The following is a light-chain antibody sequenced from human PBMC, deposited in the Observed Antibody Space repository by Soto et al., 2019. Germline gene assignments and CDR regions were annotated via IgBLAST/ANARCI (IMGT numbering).Light chain of an antibody. J-gene: IGKJ2*01. CDR1: QSVNGNY. Sequence: EIVLTQSPGTLSLSPGERATLSCRASQSVNGNYLTWYQQKPGQAPRLLIYGASTRATGTPDRFSGSGSGTDFTLTISRLEPEDFAVYYCQQYDSSFRYTFGQGTKLEIK. CDR2: GAS. CDR3: QQYDSSFRYT. V-gene: IGKV3-20*01.